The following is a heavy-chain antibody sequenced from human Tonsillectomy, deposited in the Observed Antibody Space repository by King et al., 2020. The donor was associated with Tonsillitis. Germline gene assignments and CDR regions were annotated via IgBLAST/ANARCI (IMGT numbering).Heavy chain of an antibody. CDR3: ARLPTGGYYYMDA. D-gene: IGHD3-16*01. V-gene: IGHV5-51*01. CDR1: GYSFSTYW. J-gene: IGHJ6*03. CDR2: IYPGDSDT. Sequence: QLVQSGAEVKKPGESLKISCKSSGYSFSTYWIAWVRQMPGKGLEWVGIIYPGDSDTRYSPSFQGRVTISADKSISTAYLQWSSLKASDSAMYYCARLPTGGYYYMDAWGKGTTVTLSS.